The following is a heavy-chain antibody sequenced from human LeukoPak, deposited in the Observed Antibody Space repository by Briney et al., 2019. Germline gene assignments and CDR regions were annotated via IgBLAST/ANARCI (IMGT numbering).Heavy chain of an antibody. V-gene: IGHV3-21*01. CDR1: GFTFSSYS. Sequence: PGGSLRLSCAASGFTFSSYSMNWVRQAPGKGLEWVSSISSSSSYIYYADSVKGRFTISRDNAKNSLYLQMNSLRAEDTAVYYYARTRLQQPNWFDPWGQGTLVTVSS. J-gene: IGHJ5*02. D-gene: IGHD6-13*01. CDR3: ARTRLQQPNWFDP. CDR2: ISSSSSYI.